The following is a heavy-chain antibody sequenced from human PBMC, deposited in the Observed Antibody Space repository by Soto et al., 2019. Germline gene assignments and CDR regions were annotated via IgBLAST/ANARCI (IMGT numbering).Heavy chain of an antibody. Sequence: QLQLEESGPGLVKPSQTLSLTCAVSGGSISNGGYYCSWIRQHPGKGLEWIGSVNFSGSTFYNPSLKSRVTFSVATPKSQFSLKLSSVTAADTAVYYCARDSHSQQPNLGWGGGYMDVWGKGTTVTVSS. CDR3: ARDSHSQQPNLGWGGGYMDV. J-gene: IGHJ6*03. V-gene: IGHV4-31*11. CDR1: GGSISNGGYY. CDR2: VNFSGST. D-gene: IGHD6-13*01.